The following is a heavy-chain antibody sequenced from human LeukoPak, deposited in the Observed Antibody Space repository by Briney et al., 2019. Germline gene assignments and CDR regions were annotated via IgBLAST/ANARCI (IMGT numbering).Heavy chain of an antibody. Sequence: PGGSLRLSCAASGFTFSDYYMSWIRQAPGKGLEWVSYISSSGSTIYYADSVKGRFTVSRDNAKNSLYLQMSSLRAEDTAVYYCVRGMVTIIVVVPYLGSDYWGQGTLVTVSS. J-gene: IGHJ4*02. V-gene: IGHV3-11*04. D-gene: IGHD3-22*01. CDR2: ISSSGSTI. CDR3: VRGMVTIIVVVPYLGSDY. CDR1: GFTFSDYY.